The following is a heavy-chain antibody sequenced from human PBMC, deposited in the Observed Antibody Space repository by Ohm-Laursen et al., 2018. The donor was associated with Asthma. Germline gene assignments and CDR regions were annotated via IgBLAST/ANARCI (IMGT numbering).Heavy chain of an antibody. J-gene: IGHJ4*02. V-gene: IGHV3-48*01. CDR1: GFTFSSYS. D-gene: IGHD6-6*01. Sequence: SLRLSCAASGFTFSSYSMNWARQAPGKGLEWVSYISSSSSTIYYADSVKGRFTISRDNAKNSLYLQMNSLRAEDTAVYYCARAWGYSSSYYFDYWGQGTLVTVSS. CDR3: ARAWGYSSSYYFDY. CDR2: ISSSSSTI.